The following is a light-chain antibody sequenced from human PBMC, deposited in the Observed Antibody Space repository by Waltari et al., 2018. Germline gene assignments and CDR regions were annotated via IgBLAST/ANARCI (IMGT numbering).Light chain of an antibody. CDR2: RAS. CDR1: QSVGSN. V-gene: IGKV3-15*01. J-gene: IGKJ4*01. Sequence: EILLTQSPATLSVSPGERATLSCRASQSVGSNLAWYQQKPGQAPRLLIHRASTRATGIPARFSGSGSGTDFTLSISSLQSEDFAVYYCQQFNNWPPLTFGGGTKVEIK. CDR3: QQFNNWPPLT.